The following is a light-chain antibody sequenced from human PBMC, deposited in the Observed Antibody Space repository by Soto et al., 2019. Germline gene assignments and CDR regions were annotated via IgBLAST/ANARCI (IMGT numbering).Light chain of an antibody. V-gene: IGKV1-39*01. J-gene: IGKJ4*01. Sequence: DIQMTQSPSSLSASVGDRVTITCRASQSISNYLNWYQQKPGIAPKLLIYGASSLQSGVPSRVSGSGYGTDFTLTISSLQTEDFATYYCQQSYSTPRTFGGGTKVEIK. CDR3: QQSYSTPRT. CDR1: QSISNY. CDR2: GAS.